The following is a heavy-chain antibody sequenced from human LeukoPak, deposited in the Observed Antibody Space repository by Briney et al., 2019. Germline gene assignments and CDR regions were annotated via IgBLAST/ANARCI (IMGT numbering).Heavy chain of an antibody. CDR2: IYYSGST. V-gene: IGHV4-39*01. Sequence: PSETLSLTCTVSGGSISSSSYYWGWLRQPPEKGLEWIGSIYYSGSTYYNPSLKSRVTISVDTSKNQFSLKLSSVTAADTAVYYCARHRNEYDYGDYQVIDYWGQGTLVTVSS. CDR1: GGSISSSSYY. J-gene: IGHJ4*02. CDR3: ARHRNEYDYGDYQVIDY. D-gene: IGHD4-17*01.